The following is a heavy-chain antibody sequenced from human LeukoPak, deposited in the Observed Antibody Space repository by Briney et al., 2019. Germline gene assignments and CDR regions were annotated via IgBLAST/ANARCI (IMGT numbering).Heavy chain of an antibody. Sequence: PSETLSLTCTVSGNSISSGDYYWSWIRQPAGKGLEWIRRIYTSGSTTYNPSLKSRVTISGDTSKNQFSLKLRSVTAADTAVYYCARDRVGQQLVGRKNNYYYMDVWGKGTTVTISS. CDR3: ARDRVGQQLVGRKNNYYYMDV. CDR2: IYTSGST. D-gene: IGHD6-13*01. V-gene: IGHV4-61*02. J-gene: IGHJ6*03. CDR1: GNSISSGDYY.